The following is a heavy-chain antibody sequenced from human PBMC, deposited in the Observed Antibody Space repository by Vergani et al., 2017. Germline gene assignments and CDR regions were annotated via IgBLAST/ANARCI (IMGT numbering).Heavy chain of an antibody. CDR2: INHSGST. V-gene: IGHV4-34*01. J-gene: IGHJ4*02. CDR1: GGSFSGYY. CDR3: ARGPKNYFGY. Sequence: QVQLQQWGAGLLKPSETLSLTCAVYGGSFSGYYWSWIRQPPGKGLEWIGEINHSGSTNYNPSLKSRVTISVDTSKNQFSLQLSSVTAADTAVYYCARGPKNYFGYWGQGTLVTVSS.